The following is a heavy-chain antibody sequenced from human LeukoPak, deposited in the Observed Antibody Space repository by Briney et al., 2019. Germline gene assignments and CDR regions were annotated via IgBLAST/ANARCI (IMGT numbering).Heavy chain of an antibody. D-gene: IGHD5-24*01. CDR1: GGSISSSSYY. Sequence: PSETPSLTCTVSGGSISSSSYYWGWIRQPPGKGLEWIGSIYYSGSTYYNPSLKSRVTISVDTSKNQFSLKLSSVTAADTAVYYCARQGEMATILFVSDYWGQGTLVTVSS. V-gene: IGHV4-39*01. J-gene: IGHJ4*02. CDR3: ARQGEMATILFVSDY. CDR2: IYYSGST.